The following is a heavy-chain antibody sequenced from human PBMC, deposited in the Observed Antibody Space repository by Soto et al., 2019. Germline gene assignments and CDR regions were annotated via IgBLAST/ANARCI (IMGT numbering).Heavy chain of an antibody. Sequence: QVQLVQSGAEVKKPGASVKVSCKASGYTFTSYGISWVRQAPGQGLEWMGWISAYNGNTNYAQKLQGRVTMTTDPSTSTAYMELRSLRSDDTAVYYCARAFNPLLVPAATAFDYWGQGTLVIVSS. CDR3: ARAFNPLLVPAATAFDY. V-gene: IGHV1-18*01. CDR1: GYTFTSYG. CDR2: ISAYNGNT. J-gene: IGHJ4*02. D-gene: IGHD2-2*01.